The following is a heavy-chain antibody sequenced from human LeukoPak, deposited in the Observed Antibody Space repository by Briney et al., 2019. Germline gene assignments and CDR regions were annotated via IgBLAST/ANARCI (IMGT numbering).Heavy chain of an antibody. CDR1: GFAFSTYS. CDR3: ARDWGYYRAADH. Sequence: GGSLRLSCAASGFAFSTYSVNWVRQAPGKGLEWVSYINSGSSVIYYADSVRGRFTFSRDNAKNSLYLQMSSLRVEDTAVYYCARDWGYYRAADHWGQGTLVTVSS. D-gene: IGHD1-26*01. CDR2: INSGSSVI. V-gene: IGHV3-48*01. J-gene: IGHJ4*02.